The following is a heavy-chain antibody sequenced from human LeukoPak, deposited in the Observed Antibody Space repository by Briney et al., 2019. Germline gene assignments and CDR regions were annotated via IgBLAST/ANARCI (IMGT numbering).Heavy chain of an antibody. CDR1: GYTFTTYA. D-gene: IGHD1-26*01. CDR2: INTGNGDT. V-gene: IGHV1-3*04. Sequence: GASVKVSCKASGYTFTTYAIHWVRQAPGQRLEWLGWINTGNGDTRYSQTFQGRATFTRDTSASTVYIELSSLRPEDTAMYYCARDMGSGSLHYWGQGTLVTVSS. CDR3: ARDMGSGSLHY. J-gene: IGHJ4*02.